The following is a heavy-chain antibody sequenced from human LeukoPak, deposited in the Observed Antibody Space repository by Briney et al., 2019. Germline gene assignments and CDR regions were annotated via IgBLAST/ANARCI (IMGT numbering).Heavy chain of an antibody. CDR2: INHSGST. CDR1: GGSFSGYY. V-gene: IGHV4-34*01. Sequence: PSETLSLTCAVYGGSFSGYYWSWIRQPPGKGLEWIGEINHSGSTNYNPSLKSRVTISVDTSKNQFSLKLSSVTAAGTAVYYCARGGGDVLRYFGWTNWFDPWGQGTLVTVSS. CDR3: ARGGGDVLRYFGWTNWFDP. D-gene: IGHD3-9*01. J-gene: IGHJ5*02.